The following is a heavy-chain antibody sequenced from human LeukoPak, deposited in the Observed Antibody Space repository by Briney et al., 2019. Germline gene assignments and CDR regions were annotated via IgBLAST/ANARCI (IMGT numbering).Heavy chain of an antibody. CDR2: INEDGSTT. CDR1: GFTFRSYW. V-gene: IGHV3-7*01. CDR3: ARLGQKGGNWFDP. J-gene: IGHJ5*02. D-gene: IGHD1-26*01. Sequence: GGSLRLSCAASGFTFRSYWMGWVRQTPGKGLEWLANINEDGSTTYYVDSVKGRSTISRDNAKNSLYLQMNSLRAEDTAVYYCARLGQKGGNWFDPWGQGTLVTVSS.